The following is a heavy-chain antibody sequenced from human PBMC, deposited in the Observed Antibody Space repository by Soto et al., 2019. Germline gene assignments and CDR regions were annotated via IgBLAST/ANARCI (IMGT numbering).Heavy chain of an antibody. Sequence: QVQLVESGGGVVQPGGSLRLSCTASGFTFRNFPIHWVRQPPGKGLDWVAVISYDGSNKYYADSVKGRFTLSRDTSKNPLYLQMNSMRPEDTAVNDCARRTVATTRDFQQWGQGTLVTVSS. V-gene: IGHV3-30*14. CDR3: ARRTVATTRDFQQ. CDR1: GFTFRNFP. CDR2: ISYDGSNK. D-gene: IGHD1-26*01. J-gene: IGHJ1*01.